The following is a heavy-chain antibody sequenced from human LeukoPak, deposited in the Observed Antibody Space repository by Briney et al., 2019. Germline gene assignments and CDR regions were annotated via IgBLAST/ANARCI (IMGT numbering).Heavy chain of an antibody. CDR1: GFTFSSYA. Sequence: GGSLRLSCAASGFTFSSYAMSWVRQAPGKGLEWVAVISYDGSNKYYADSVKGRFTISRDNSKNTLYLQMNSLRAEDTAVYYCATLPGYFDYWGQGTLVTVSS. CDR3: ATLPGYFDY. J-gene: IGHJ4*02. V-gene: IGHV3-30*03. CDR2: ISYDGSNK.